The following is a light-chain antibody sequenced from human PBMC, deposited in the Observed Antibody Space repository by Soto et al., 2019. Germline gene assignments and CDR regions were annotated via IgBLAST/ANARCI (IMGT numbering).Light chain of an antibody. V-gene: IGKV3-11*01. Sequence: EIVLTQSPATLSLSPGERATLSGGASQSVSSYLAWYQQKPGQAPRLLIYDASNRATGIPPRFSGSGSGTDFTLTIRSLEPVDFAVDYCQQRSDRPTFGQGTRLEIK. J-gene: IGKJ5*01. CDR3: QQRSDRPT. CDR1: QSVSSY. CDR2: DAS.